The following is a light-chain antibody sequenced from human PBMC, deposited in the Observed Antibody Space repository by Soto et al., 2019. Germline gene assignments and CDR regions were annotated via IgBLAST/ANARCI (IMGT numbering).Light chain of an antibody. CDR2: GAS. CDR1: QSVSGSY. CDR3: QQYATRPWT. V-gene: IGKV3-20*01. Sequence: EIVLTQSPGTLSLSPGERATLSCRARQSVSGSYLAWYQQKPGQSPRLLIHGASSRATGIPDRFSGSGSGTAFTLTISRLEPEDFAMYYCQQYATRPWTFGQGTKVENK. J-gene: IGKJ1*01.